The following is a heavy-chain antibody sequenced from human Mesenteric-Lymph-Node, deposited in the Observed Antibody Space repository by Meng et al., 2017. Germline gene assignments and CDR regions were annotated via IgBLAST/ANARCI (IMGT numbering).Heavy chain of an antibody. V-gene: IGHV4-30-4*01. CDR3: ASFDHIPRRNYFDY. J-gene: IGHJ4*02. Sequence: QVQLQESCQGLVEPSQTRLLTCTVAGGSMSSGNYYWSWIRPHPGKGLEWIGYIHHSGSAYYNPSLKSRVSISVDTSKNQFSLKLNSMTAADTAVYYCASFDHIPRRNYFDYWGQGTLVTVSS. CDR2: IHHSGSA. D-gene: IGHD2-21*01. CDR1: GGSMSSGNYY.